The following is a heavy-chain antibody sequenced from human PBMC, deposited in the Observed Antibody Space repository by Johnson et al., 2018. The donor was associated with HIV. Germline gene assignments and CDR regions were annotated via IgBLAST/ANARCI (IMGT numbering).Heavy chain of an antibody. D-gene: IGHD3-22*01. Sequence: VQLVESGGGVVRPGGSLRLSCAASGFTFSSYGMHWVRQAPGKGLEWVAVISYDGSNKYYADSVKGRFTISRDNSKNTLYLQMNSLRAEDTAVYYCAKVGGYYDSSGYLGDAFDIWGQGTMVTVSS. CDR3: AKVGGYYDSSGYLGDAFDI. J-gene: IGHJ3*02. CDR1: GFTFSSYG. CDR2: ISYDGSNK. V-gene: IGHV3-30*18.